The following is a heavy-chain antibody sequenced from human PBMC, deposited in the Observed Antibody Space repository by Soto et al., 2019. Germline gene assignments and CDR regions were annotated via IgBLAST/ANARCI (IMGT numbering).Heavy chain of an antibody. Sequence: PGGSLRLSCAASGFIFSNYAMTWVRQGPGRGLEWVSTTSFSGGRTYYADSVKGRFTISRDNSTNTLFLQMSSLRAEDTAIYYCAKDSRAFCGGDCSKDYWGQGTLVTVSS. V-gene: IGHV3-23*01. D-gene: IGHD2-21*02. CDR1: GFIFSNYA. CDR3: AKDSRAFCGGDCSKDY. CDR2: TSFSGGRT. J-gene: IGHJ4*02.